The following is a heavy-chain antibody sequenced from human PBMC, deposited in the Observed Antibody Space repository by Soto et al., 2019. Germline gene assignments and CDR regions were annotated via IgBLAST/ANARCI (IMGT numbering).Heavy chain of an antibody. CDR1: GGSISSYY. CDR3: ARGDPLLWFGEKVYYGMDV. Sequence: SETLSLTCTVSGGSISSYYWSWIRQPPGKGLEWIGYIYYSGSTNYNPSLKSRGTISVDTSKNQFSLKLSSVTAADTAVYYCARGDPLLWFGEKVYYGMDVWGQGTTVTVSS. J-gene: IGHJ6*02. D-gene: IGHD3-10*01. V-gene: IGHV4-59*01. CDR2: IYYSGST.